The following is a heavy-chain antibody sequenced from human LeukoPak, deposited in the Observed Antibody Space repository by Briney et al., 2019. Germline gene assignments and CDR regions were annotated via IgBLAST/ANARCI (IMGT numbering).Heavy chain of an antibody. CDR1: EFSVGSNY. J-gene: IGHJ4*02. D-gene: IGHD6-25*01. V-gene: IGHV3-66*01. Sequence: GGSLRLSCAASEFSVGSNYMTWVRQAPGKGLEWVSLIYSGGSTYYADSVKGRFTISRDNSKNTLYLQMNSLRAEDTAVYYCARVSGYRTLSFDYWGQGTLVTVSS. CDR3: ARVSGYRTLSFDY. CDR2: IYSGGST.